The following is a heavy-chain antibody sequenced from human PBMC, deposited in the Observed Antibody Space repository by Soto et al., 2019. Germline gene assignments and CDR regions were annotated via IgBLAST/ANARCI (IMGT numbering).Heavy chain of an antibody. CDR3: AKGYRSWVSWFDP. CDR1: GYTFTAQS. D-gene: IGHD6-19*01. CDR2: INPSTGAK. J-gene: IGHJ5*02. V-gene: IGHV1-2*02. Sequence: ASVKVSCKDSGYTFTAQSLHWVRRAPGEGLEWMGWINPSTGAKRYAQKSQGRVTMTRDTSMSTAYLEVRSQRPDDKAVYYCAKGYRSWVSWFDPWGQGTLVTVSS.